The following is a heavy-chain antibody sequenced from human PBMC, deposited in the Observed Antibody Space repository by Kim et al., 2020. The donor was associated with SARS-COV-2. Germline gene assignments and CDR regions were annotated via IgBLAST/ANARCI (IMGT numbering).Heavy chain of an antibody. CDR1: GFTFSDSA. J-gene: IGHJ3*02. Sequence: GGSLRLSCAASGFTFSDSAIHWVRQAPGKGPEWVAGIRSKANSYSTAYAASGRVRFTISSYDSKITAHLQMNSLKTEDTAVYSTTIVHGTTLAFCYAFD. CDR3: TIVHGTTLAFCYAFD. CDR2: IRSKANSYST. V-gene: IGHV3-73*01. D-gene: IGHD1-1*01.